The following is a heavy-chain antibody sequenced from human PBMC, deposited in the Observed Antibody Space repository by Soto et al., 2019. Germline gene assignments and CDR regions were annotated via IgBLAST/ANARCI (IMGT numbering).Heavy chain of an antibody. V-gene: IGHV4-34*01. CDR1: RGSFSGYY. CDR3: AIASCKNSYDGEGSYSGYFDD. J-gene: IGHJ4*02. CDR2: INNSGST. Sequence: QVQLQQWGAGLLKPSETLSLTCAVYRGSFSGYYWSWIRQPPGKGLEWIGEINNSGSTNYHPSLKSRVPISVDSDKNHCPPRVTSLSAADTAGYYGAIASCKNSYDGEGSYSGYFDDWGQGTLVTVSS. D-gene: IGHD3-10*01.